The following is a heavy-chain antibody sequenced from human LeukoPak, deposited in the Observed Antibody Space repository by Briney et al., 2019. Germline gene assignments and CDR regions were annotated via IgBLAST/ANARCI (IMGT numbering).Heavy chain of an antibody. CDR2: ISWNSGSI. D-gene: IGHD3-22*01. CDR1: GFTFDDYA. Sequence: GGSLRLSCAASGFTFDDYAMHWVRQAPGKGLEWVSGISWNSGSIGYADSVKGRFTISRDNAKNSLYLQMNSLRAEDTALYYCAKDRTRSYDSSGYDGWGQGTLVTVSS. J-gene: IGHJ4*02. V-gene: IGHV3-9*01. CDR3: AKDRTRSYDSSGYDG.